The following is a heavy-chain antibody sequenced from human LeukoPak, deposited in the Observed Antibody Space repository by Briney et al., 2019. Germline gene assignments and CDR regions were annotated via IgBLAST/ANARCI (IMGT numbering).Heavy chain of an antibody. V-gene: IGHV3-30*02. Sequence: GGSLRLSCAASGFTFSSYGMHWVRQAPGKGLEWVAFIRYDGSNKYYADSVKGRFTISRDNSKNTLYLQMNSLRAEDTAVYYCAKDYDFWSGSMDVWGKGTTVTVSS. J-gene: IGHJ6*03. CDR1: GFTFSSYG. CDR3: AKDYDFWSGSMDV. D-gene: IGHD3-3*01. CDR2: IRYDGSNK.